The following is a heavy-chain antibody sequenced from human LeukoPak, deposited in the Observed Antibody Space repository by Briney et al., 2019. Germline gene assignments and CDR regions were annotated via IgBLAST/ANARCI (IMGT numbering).Heavy chain of an antibody. CDR3: ARDSRWYSSSWYYFDY. D-gene: IGHD6-13*01. CDR2: ISSSSSYI. V-gene: IGHV3-21*01. J-gene: IGHJ4*02. Sequence: PGGSLRLSCAASGFTFSSYSMNWVRQAPGKGLEWVSSISSSSSYIYYADSVKGRFTISRDNAKNSLYLQMNSLRAEDTAVYYCARDSRWYSSSWYYFDYWGQGTLVTVSS. CDR1: GFTFSSYS.